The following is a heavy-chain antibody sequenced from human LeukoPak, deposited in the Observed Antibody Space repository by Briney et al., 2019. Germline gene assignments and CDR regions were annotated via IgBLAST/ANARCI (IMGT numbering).Heavy chain of an antibody. Sequence: GESLKISCQGSGYSFTSYWIGWVRQMPGKGLEWMGIIYPGDSDTRYSPSFQGQVTIPADKSISTAYLQWSSLKASDTAMYYCARPAYSSSSAFDYWGQGTLVTVSS. V-gene: IGHV5-51*01. D-gene: IGHD6-6*01. CDR3: ARPAYSSSSAFDY. J-gene: IGHJ4*02. CDR2: IYPGDSDT. CDR1: GYSFTSYW.